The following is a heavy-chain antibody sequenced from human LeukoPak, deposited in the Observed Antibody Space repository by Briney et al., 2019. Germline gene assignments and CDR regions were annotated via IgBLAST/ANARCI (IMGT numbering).Heavy chain of an antibody. V-gene: IGHV1-69*01. CDR1: GGTFSSYA. CDR3: ARVVVVVVAARLDAFDI. D-gene: IGHD2-15*01. CDR2: IIPIFGTA. J-gene: IGHJ3*02. Sequence: GSSVTVSCTASGGTFSSYAISWVRQAPGQGLEWMGGIIPIFGTANYAQKFQGRVTITADESTSTAYMELSSLRSEDTAVYYCARVVVVVVAARLDAFDIWGQGTMVTVSS.